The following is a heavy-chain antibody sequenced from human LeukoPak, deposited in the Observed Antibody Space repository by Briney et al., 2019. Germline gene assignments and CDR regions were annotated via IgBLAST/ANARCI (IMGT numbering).Heavy chain of an antibody. Sequence: PGGSLRLSCAASGFTFSDYCMSWIRQAPGKGLEWGSYISSSGNTIYYANSVRGRFTISRDNTKNSLYLQMNSLRADDTAVYHCARGGYCTTTTPYFNDWFHPRGQGTLVTVSS. CDR2: ISSSGNTI. CDR1: GFTFSDYC. V-gene: IGHV3-11*01. D-gene: IGHD2-2*01. CDR3: ARGGYCTTTTPYFNDWFHP. J-gene: IGHJ5*02.